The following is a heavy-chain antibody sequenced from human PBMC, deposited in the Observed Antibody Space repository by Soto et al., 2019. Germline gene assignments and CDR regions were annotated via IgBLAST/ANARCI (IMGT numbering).Heavy chain of an antibody. J-gene: IGHJ5*02. D-gene: IGHD5-18*01. CDR2: ISGSGTNK. CDR1: GFIFIVYE. CDR3: ARQGGYSRAGESDS. V-gene: IGHV3-48*03. Sequence: EVQLVESGGGLVHRGGSLRLSCEASGFIFIVYEMNWVRQAPGKGLEWISYISGSGTNKSYADSVRGRFTVSRDNARSSMFLQMNSLRAADTAIYYCARQGGYSRAGESDSWGQGTLVTVSS.